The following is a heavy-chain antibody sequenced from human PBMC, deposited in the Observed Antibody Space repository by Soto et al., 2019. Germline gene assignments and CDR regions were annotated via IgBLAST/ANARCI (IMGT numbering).Heavy chain of an antibody. Sequence: ASVKVSCKASGYTFTGHHIQWVRQAPGQGYEWMGWINFNSGATQYAQKFQDRVTMTRDTSTSTVYMELTSLRSDDTALYSCARDRWYYHDGSGNPWIVFDIWGQGTMVTVSS. D-gene: IGHD3-22*01. CDR3: ARDRWYYHDGSGNPWIVFDI. J-gene: IGHJ3*02. CDR2: INFNSGAT. CDR1: GYTFTGHH. V-gene: IGHV1-2*02.